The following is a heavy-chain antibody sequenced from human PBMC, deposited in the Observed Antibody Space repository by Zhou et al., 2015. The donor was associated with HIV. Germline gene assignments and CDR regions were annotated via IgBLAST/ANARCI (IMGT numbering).Heavy chain of an antibody. D-gene: IGHD2-21*02. CDR1: GGTFSSYA. CDR2: IIPIFGTA. V-gene: IGHV1-69*01. Sequence: QVQLVQSGAEVKKPGSSVKVSCKASGGTFSSYAISWVRQAPGQGLEWMGGIIPIFGTANYAQKFQGRVTITADESTSTAYMELSSLRSEDTAVYYCARDLTPNIVVVTATVLDYGMDVWGQGTTVTVSS. CDR3: ARDLTPNIVVVTATVLDYGMDV. J-gene: IGHJ6*02.